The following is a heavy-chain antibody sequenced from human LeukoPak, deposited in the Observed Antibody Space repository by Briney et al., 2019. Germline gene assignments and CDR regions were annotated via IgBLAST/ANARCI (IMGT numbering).Heavy chain of an antibody. CDR2: ISYDGSNK. D-gene: IGHD3-10*01. J-gene: IGHJ4*02. CDR3: ASGFSGPHYYFDY. Sequence: GGSLRLSCAASGFTFSSYAMHWVRQAPGKGLEWVAVISYDGSNKYYADSVKGRFAISRDNSKNTLYLQMNSLRAEDTAVYYCASGFSGPHYYFDYWGQGTLVTVSS. CDR1: GFTFSSYA. V-gene: IGHV3-30*09.